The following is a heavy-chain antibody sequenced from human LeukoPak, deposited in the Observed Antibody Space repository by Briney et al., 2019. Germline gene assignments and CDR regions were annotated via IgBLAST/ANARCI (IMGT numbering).Heavy chain of an antibody. CDR1: GFTFSIYA. CDR2: ISSSGSTI. J-gene: IGHJ4*02. CDR3: ARVSVTYYDFWSGYFDY. D-gene: IGHD3-3*01. Sequence: PGGSLRLSCAASGFTFSIYAMSWVRQAPGKGLEWVSYISSSGSTIYYADSVKGRFTISRDNAKNSLYLQMNSLRAEDTAVYYCARVSVTYYDFWSGYFDYWGQGTLVTVSS. V-gene: IGHV3-11*01.